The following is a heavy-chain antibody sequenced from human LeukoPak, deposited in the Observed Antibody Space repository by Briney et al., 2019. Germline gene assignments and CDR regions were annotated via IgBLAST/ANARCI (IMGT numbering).Heavy chain of an antibody. CDR1: GGTFGSYA. Sequence: SVKVSCKASGGTFGSYAISWVRQAPGQGLEWMGRIIPILGIANYAQKFQGRVTITADKSTSTAYMELSSLRSEDTAVYYCARGPRITMVRGALPGSWFDPWGQGTLVTVSS. D-gene: IGHD3-10*01. V-gene: IGHV1-69*04. CDR3: ARGPRITMVRGALPGSWFDP. CDR2: IIPILGIA. J-gene: IGHJ5*02.